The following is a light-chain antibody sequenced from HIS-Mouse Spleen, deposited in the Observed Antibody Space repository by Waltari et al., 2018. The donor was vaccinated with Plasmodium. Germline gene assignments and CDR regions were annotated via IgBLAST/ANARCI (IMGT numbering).Light chain of an antibody. CDR3: SSYAGSNNLV. V-gene: IGLV2-8*01. Sequence: QFALTQPPSPSGSPGQSVPISCPGTGSYVGGYHLVSWYQQHPGKPPKLMIYEVSMRPSGVPDRFSGSKSGNTASLTVSGLQAEDEADYYCSSYAGSNNLVFGGGTKLTVL. J-gene: IGLJ2*01. CDR2: EVS. CDR1: GSYVGGYHL.